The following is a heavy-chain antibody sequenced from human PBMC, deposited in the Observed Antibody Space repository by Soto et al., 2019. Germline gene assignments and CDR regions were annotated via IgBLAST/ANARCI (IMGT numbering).Heavy chain of an antibody. CDR3: ATELGPGGFDY. J-gene: IGHJ4*02. Sequence: ASVKVSCKGSGYTFTSYYMHWVRQAPGQGLEWMGGFDPEDGETIYAQKFQGRVTMTEDTSTDTAYMELSSLRSEDTAVYYCATELGPGGFDYWGQGTLVTVSS. V-gene: IGHV1-24*01. CDR1: GYTFTSYY. CDR2: FDPEDGET. D-gene: IGHD7-27*01.